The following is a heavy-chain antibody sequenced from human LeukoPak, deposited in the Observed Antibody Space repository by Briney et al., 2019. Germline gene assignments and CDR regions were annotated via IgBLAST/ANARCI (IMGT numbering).Heavy chain of an antibody. V-gene: IGHV4-34*01. D-gene: IGHD2-21*01. CDR3: ARLGRIGPS. Sequence: SETLSLTCAVYGGSFSGYYWSWIRQPPGKGLEWIGEINHSGSTNYNPSLKSRVTISVDTSKNQFSLKLSSVTAADTAVYYCARLGRIGPSWGQGTLVTVSS. J-gene: IGHJ4*02. CDR2: INHSGST. CDR1: GGSFSGYY.